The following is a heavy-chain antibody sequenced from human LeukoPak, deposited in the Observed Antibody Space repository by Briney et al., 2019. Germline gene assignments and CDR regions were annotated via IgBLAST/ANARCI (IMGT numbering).Heavy chain of an antibody. D-gene: IGHD2-15*01. J-gene: IGHJ4*02. CDR3: AKDALPGYCSGASCPLGLDY. V-gene: IGHV3-23*01. CDR2: ISSSGSGGNT. Sequence: PGGSLRLSCAASGVTLSSYAMSWARQAPGKGLEWVSGISSSGSGGNTYYADSVKGRFTISRDSSKNTLFLHMNTLRAEDTAVYYCAKDALPGYCSGASCPLGLDYWGQGTLVTVSS. CDR1: GVTLSSYA.